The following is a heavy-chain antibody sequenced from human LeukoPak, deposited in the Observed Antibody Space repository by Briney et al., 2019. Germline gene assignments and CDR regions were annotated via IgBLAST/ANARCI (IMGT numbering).Heavy chain of an antibody. CDR2: ISAYNGNT. CDR3: ARDSYDFWSGYYPTIEPLDY. CDR1: GYTFTSYG. Sequence: ASVRVSCKASGYTFTSYGISWVRQAPGQGLEWMGCISAYNGNTNYAQKLQGRVTMTTDTSTSTAYMELRSLRSDDTAVYYCARDSYDFWSGYYPTIEPLDYWGQGTLVTVSS. D-gene: IGHD3-3*01. V-gene: IGHV1-18*01. J-gene: IGHJ4*02.